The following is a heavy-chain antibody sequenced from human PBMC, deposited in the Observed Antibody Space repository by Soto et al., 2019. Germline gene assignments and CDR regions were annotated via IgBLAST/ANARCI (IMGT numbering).Heavy chain of an antibody. CDR2: INQDGSEK. CDR3: ARDGSTSWYSYDYHGMDV. V-gene: IGHV3-7*05. J-gene: IGHJ6*02. D-gene: IGHD5-18*01. CDR1: GFTFRTYW. Sequence: EVQLGESGGGLVQPGGSLRLSCGASGFTFRTYWLSWVRQVPGKGLEWVANINQDGSEKNYVDSVKGRFTISRDNAKNSLYLQMSSLRAEDTALYYCARDGSTSWYSYDYHGMDVWGQGTKVTVSS.